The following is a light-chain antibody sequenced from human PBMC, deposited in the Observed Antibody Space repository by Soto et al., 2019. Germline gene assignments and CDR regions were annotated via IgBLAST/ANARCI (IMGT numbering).Light chain of an antibody. Sequence: QSVLTQPPSVSAAPGQKVTISCSGSSSNIGNDYVSWYQPLPGTAPKLLIYDNNNRPLGIPDRFSGSKSGTSATLGITGLQAGDEADYYCGTWDSSLSAVVFGGGTKLTVL. V-gene: IGLV1-51*01. CDR3: GTWDSSLSAVV. J-gene: IGLJ2*01. CDR2: DNN. CDR1: SSNIGNDY.